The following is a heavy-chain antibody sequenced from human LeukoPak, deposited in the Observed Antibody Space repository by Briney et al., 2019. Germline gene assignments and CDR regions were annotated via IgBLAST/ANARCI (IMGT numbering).Heavy chain of an antibody. D-gene: IGHD3-10*01. CDR3: ARELLGRGESRGYFVS. Sequence: GGSLRLPCAASGFTVRSNYMRWVPQAPGKALEGVSVIYSGDSTSYADSVKGRFTISRDNSKNTLYVQINSLSAEDTAVYYCARELLGRGESRGYFVSWGQGTLVSVSS. V-gene: IGHV3-53*01. CDR1: GFTVRSNY. CDR2: IYSGDST. J-gene: IGHJ4*02.